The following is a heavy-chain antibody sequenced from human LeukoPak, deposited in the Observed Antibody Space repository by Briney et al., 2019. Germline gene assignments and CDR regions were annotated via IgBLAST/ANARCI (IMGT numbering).Heavy chain of an antibody. CDR1: GFTFSSYG. CDR3: AKDPRNYGSGSYYNPDY. D-gene: IGHD3-10*01. CDR2: ISYDGSNK. Sequence: GRSLRLSCAASGFTFSSYGMHWVRQAPGKGLEWVAVISYDGSNKYYADSVKGRFTISRDNSKNTLYLQMNSLRAEDTAVYYCAKDPRNYGSGSYYNPDYWGQGTLVTVSS. V-gene: IGHV3-30*18. J-gene: IGHJ4*02.